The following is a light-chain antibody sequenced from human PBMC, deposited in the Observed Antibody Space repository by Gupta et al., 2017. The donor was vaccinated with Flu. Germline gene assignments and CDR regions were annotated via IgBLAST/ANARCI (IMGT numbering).Light chain of an antibody. V-gene: IGKV1D-12*01. Sequence: PSSGSAAVGDTSTITWRASQSVMSWLVWYQQRPGKAPKLLIHTGSMLQRGVPTRFSGSGSGTDFTLTISSLQPEDFATYYCQQAHIYPLTFGAGTKVEI. CDR1: QSVMSW. CDR3: QQAHIYPLT. J-gene: IGKJ4*01. CDR2: TGS.